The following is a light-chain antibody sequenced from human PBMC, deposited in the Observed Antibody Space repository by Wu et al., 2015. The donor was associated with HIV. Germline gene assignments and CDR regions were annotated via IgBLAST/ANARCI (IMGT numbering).Light chain of an antibody. Sequence: DIQMTQSPSSLSASVGDKVTITCRASQDIRNSVAWLQQRPGQAPKLLMYAASTLESGVPSRFSGSGSGTEFTLTISSLQPDDFATYYCQQYNSYWAFGQGTKVEIK. CDR2: AAS. CDR1: QDIRNS. CDR3: QQYNSYWA. J-gene: IGKJ1*01. V-gene: IGKV1-16*01.